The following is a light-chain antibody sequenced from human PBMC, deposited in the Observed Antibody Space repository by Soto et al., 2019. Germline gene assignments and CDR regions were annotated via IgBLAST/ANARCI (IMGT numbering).Light chain of an antibody. CDR2: GAS. CDR3: QQYGSSRWT. Sequence: EIVLSKSPGTLSLSQGERATLSCRASQSVSSSYLAWYQQKPGQAPRLLIYGASSRATGIPDRFSGSGSGTDFTLTISRLEPEDFAVYYCQQYGSSRWTFGQGTKVDI. V-gene: IGKV3-20*01. CDR1: QSVSSSY. J-gene: IGKJ1*01.